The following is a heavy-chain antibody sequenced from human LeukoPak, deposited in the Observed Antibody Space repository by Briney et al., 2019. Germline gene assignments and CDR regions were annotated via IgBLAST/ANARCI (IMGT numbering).Heavy chain of an antibody. V-gene: IGHV3-73*01. CDR1: GFTFSGSA. D-gene: IGHD3-3*01. CDR2: IRSKANSYAT. J-gene: IGHJ6*03. CDR3: TTDDYDFWSGYSRYYYMDV. Sequence: GGSLRLSCAASGFTFSGSAMHWVRQTSGKGLEWVGRIRSKANSYATAYAASVKDRFTISRDDSKNTLYLQMNSLKTEDTAVYYCTTDDYDFWSGYSRYYYMDVWGKGTTVTVSS.